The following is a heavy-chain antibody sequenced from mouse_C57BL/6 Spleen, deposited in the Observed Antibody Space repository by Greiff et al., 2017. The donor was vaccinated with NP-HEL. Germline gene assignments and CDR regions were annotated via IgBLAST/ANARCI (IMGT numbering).Heavy chain of an antibody. J-gene: IGHJ2*01. CDR1: GYTFTSYW. D-gene: IGHD2-3*01. Sequence: VQLQQPGAELVKPGASVKLSCKASGYTFTSYWMQWVKQRPGQGLEWIGEIDPSDSYTNYNQKFKGKATLTVDTSSSTAYMQLSSLTSEDSAVYYCARYDGYYASFDYWGQGTTLTVSS. V-gene: IGHV1-50*01. CDR3: ARYDGYYASFDY. CDR2: IDPSDSYT.